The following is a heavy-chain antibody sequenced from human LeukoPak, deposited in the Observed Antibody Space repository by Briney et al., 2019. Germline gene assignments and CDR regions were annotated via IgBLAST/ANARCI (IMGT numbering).Heavy chain of an antibody. J-gene: IGHJ3*02. Sequence: PGGPLRLSCAASGFTFSSYAMHWVRQAPGKGLEYVSAISSNGGSTYYANSVKGRFTISRDNSKNTLYLQMGSLRAEDMAVYYCARGDSSGYYLIDAFDIWGQGTMVTVSS. CDR1: GFTFSSYA. CDR2: ISSNGGST. V-gene: IGHV3-64*01. D-gene: IGHD3-22*01. CDR3: ARGDSSGYYLIDAFDI.